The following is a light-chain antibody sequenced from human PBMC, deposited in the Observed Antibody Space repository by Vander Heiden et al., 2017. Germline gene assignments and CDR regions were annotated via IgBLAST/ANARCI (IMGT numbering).Light chain of an antibody. CDR1: QSVSSY. J-gene: IGKJ4*01. CDR2: DAS. Sequence: EIVLTQSPATLSLSPGERATLSCRASQSVSSYLAWYQQKPGQAPRLLIYDASNRDTGIPASFSGSGSGKDFTLTISSLEPEDFAVYYCQQRSNWPPLTFGGGTKVEIK. CDR3: QQRSNWPPLT. V-gene: IGKV3-11*01.